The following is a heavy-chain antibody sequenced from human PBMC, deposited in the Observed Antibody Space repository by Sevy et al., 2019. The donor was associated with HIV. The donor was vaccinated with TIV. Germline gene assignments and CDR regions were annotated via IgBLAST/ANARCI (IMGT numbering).Heavy chain of an antibody. CDR3: TRAASGAAFDY. CDR2: VNYDGSVT. J-gene: IGHJ4*02. V-gene: IGHV3-74*01. CDR1: GFTFSNFW. Sequence: GGSLRLSCTASGFTFSNFWMHWVRRAPGKGLVWVAHVNYDGSVTHYADSVQGRFTISRDNAKDTLYLQVRGLRAEDTAVCYCTRAASGAAFDYWGQGTLVTVSS.